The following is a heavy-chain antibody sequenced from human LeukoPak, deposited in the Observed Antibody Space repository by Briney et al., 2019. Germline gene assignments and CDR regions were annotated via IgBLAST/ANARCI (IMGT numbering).Heavy chain of an antibody. Sequence: GGSLSLSCAGSRFTLSGDWMSWVRQAPGKGLEGVANIKHDGSEKYYVDSVKGRFTISRDNAKNSPYLQINSLRAEDTAVYYCARESMATTWSLHYDYGGQGTLVTVSS. CDR1: RFTLSGDW. CDR3: ARESMATTWSLHYDY. CDR2: IKHDGSEK. D-gene: IGHD5-24*01. J-gene: IGHJ4*02. V-gene: IGHV3-7*01.